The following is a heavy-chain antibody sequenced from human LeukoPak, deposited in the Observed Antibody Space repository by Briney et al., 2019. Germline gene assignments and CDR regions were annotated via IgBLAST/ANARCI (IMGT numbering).Heavy chain of an antibody. CDR1: GYSFGGFY. CDR3: AQRGVQGYMDV. J-gene: IGHJ6*03. D-gene: IGHD1-26*01. CDR2: INGDGEYT. V-gene: IGHV3-20*04. Sequence: PGGSLRLSCEDSGYSFGGFYMHWVRQAPGKGLEWVASINGDGEYTVYAASVKGRFTISRDNSNNMLNLQMSSLRGEDTALYYCAQRGVQGYMDVWGKGTTVIVSS.